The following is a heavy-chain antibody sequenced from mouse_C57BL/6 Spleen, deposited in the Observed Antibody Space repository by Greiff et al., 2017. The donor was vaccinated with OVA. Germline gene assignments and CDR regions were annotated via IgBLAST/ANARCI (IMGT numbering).Heavy chain of an antibody. V-gene: IGHV1-15*01. D-gene: IGHD1-1*01. CDR1: GYTFTDYE. Sequence: VQGVESGAELVRPGASVTLSCKASGYTFTDYEMHWVKQTPVHGLEWIGAIDPETGGTAYNQKFKGKAILTADKSSRTAYMELRSLTSEDAAVYYCTGLLRYGFAYWGQGTLVTVSA. CDR2: IDPETGGT. J-gene: IGHJ3*01. CDR3: TGLLRYGFAY.